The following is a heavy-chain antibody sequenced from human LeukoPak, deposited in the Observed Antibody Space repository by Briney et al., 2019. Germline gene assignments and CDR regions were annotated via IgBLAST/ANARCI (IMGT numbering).Heavy chain of an antibody. J-gene: IGHJ4*02. CDR1: GYTFSSFG. Sequence: ASVKVSCKASGYTFSSFGISWVRQAPGQGLEWMGWISAYNGNTKYAQKLQGRVTMTTDTSTSTAYMELRGLRSDDTAIYYCARVTYSSGYNWGQGTLVTVSS. V-gene: IGHV1-18*01. CDR2: ISAYNGNT. CDR3: ARVTYSSGYN. D-gene: IGHD3-22*01.